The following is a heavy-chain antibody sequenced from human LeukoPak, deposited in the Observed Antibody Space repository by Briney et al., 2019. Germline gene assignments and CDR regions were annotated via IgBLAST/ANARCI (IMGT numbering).Heavy chain of an antibody. Sequence: SETLSLTCAVYGGSFSGYYWSWIRQPPGKGLEWIGEINHSGSTNHNPSLKSRVTISVDTSKNQFSLKLSSVTAADTAMYYCARQGSSSSGDAFDIWGQGTMVTVSS. CDR3: ARQGSSSSGDAFDI. D-gene: IGHD6-6*01. CDR1: GGSFSGYY. V-gene: IGHV4-34*01. J-gene: IGHJ3*02. CDR2: INHSGST.